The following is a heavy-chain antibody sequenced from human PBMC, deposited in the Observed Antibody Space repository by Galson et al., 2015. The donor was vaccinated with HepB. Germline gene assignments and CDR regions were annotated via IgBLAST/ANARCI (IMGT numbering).Heavy chain of an antibody. CDR1: GFTFSSYG. V-gene: IGHV3-30*18. CDR2: ISYDGSNK. CDR3: AKDSYDILTGYSPVVDV. J-gene: IGHJ6*02. Sequence: SLRLSCAASGFTFSSYGMHWVRQAPGKGLEWVAVISYDGSNKYYADSVKGRFTISRDNSKNTLYLQMNSLRAEDTAVYYCAKDSYDILTGYSPVVDVWGQGTTVTVSS. D-gene: IGHD3-9*01.